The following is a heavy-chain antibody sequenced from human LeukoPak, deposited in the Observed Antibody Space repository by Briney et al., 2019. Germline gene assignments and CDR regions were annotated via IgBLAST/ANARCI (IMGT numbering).Heavy chain of an antibody. D-gene: IGHD2-2*01. J-gene: IGHJ4*02. V-gene: IGHV1-69*04. CDR1: GGTLSSYA. Sequence: GASVKVSCKASGGTLSSYAISWVRQAPGQGLEWMGRIIPILGIANYAQKFQGRVTITADKSTSTAYMELSSLRSEDTAVYYCASRINWEYHPEEYYFDYWGQGTLVTVSS. CDR2: IIPILGIA. CDR3: ASRINWEYHPEEYYFDY.